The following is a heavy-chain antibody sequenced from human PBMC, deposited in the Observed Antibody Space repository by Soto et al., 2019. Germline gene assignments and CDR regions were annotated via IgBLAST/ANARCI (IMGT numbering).Heavy chain of an antibody. CDR3: AKDKGSSWYEIDY. V-gene: IGHV3-23*01. CDR2: ISGSGGST. Sequence: EVQLLESGGGLVQPGGSLRLSCAASGFTFSNYAVTWVRQAPGKGLEWVSTISGSGGSTYYADSVKGRFTISRDNSKNTLYLQMNSLRAEDKAVYYCAKDKGSSWYEIDYWGQGTLVTVSS. D-gene: IGHD6-13*01. CDR1: GFTFSNYA. J-gene: IGHJ4*02.